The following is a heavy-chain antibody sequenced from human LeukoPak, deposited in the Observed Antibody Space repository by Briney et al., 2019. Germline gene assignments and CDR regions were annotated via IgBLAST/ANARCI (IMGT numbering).Heavy chain of an antibody. CDR2: INPSGGST. CDR1: GYTFTSYY. CDR3: ARDLRIRSDTAMVPSGGY. J-gene: IGHJ4*02. D-gene: IGHD5-18*01. V-gene: IGHV1-46*01. Sequence: ASVKVSCKASGYTFTSYYMHWVRQAPGQGLEWMGIINPSGGSTSYAQKFQGRVTMTRDTSTSTVYMELSSLRSEDTAVYYCARDLRIRSDTAMVPSGGYWGQGTLVTVSS.